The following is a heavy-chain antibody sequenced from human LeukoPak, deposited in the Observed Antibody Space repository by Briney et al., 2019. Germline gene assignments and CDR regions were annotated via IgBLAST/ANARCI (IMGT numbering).Heavy chain of an antibody. CDR1: GFTFSSYW. CDR2: IKQDGREK. V-gene: IGHV3-7*01. Sequence: GGSLRLSCAASGFTFSSYWMSWVRQAPGKGLEWVANIKQDGREKYYVDSVKGRFTISRDNAKNSLYLQMNSLRAEDTAVYYCARSEYSSSSEAFDIWGQGTMVTVSS. J-gene: IGHJ3*02. CDR3: ARSEYSSSSEAFDI. D-gene: IGHD6-6*01.